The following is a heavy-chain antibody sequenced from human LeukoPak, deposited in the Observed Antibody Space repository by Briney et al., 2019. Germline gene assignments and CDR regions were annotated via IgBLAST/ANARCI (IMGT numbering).Heavy chain of an antibody. J-gene: IGHJ4*02. D-gene: IGHD3-10*01. CDR3: AKDSSGPVLLWLGEMGGIDY. V-gene: IGHV3-30*18. CDR1: GLHFSSLR. CDR2: ISYDGSNK. Sequence: GGSLSLSCAVSGLHFSSLRMLWAGPPTGKGVEWVVVISYDGSNKYSLASVTGRFTISRDNSKITLYLQMNSLRAEDTAVYYCAKDSSGPVLLWLGEMGGIDYWGQGTLVTVSS.